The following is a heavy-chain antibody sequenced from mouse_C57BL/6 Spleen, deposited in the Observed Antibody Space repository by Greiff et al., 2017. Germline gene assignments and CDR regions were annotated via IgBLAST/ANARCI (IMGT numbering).Heavy chain of an antibody. J-gene: IGHJ2*01. CDR1: GYSITSGYY. Sequence: EVQRVESGPGLVKPSQSLSLTCSVTGYSITSGYYWNWIRQFPGNKLEWMGYISYDGSNNYNPSLKNRISITRDTSKNQFFLKLNSVTTEDTATYYCARRNWDHFDYWGQGTTLTVSS. D-gene: IGHD4-1*01. CDR2: ISYDGSN. CDR3: ARRNWDHFDY. V-gene: IGHV3-6*01.